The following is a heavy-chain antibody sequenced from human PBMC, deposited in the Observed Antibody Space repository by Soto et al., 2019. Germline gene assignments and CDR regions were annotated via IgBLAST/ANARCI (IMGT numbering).Heavy chain of an antibody. D-gene: IGHD6-19*01. CDR1: GGSFSGYY. V-gene: IGHV3-23*01. Sequence: ETLSLTCAVYGGSFSGYYWSWIRQAPGKGLEWVSSFSGRSGDTYYAASVKGRFTISGDSSKNTVILQMNNLRADDTALYYCARDSSAWPNYFDSWGQGIQVTVSS. CDR2: FSGRSGDT. J-gene: IGHJ4*02. CDR3: ARDSSAWPNYFDS.